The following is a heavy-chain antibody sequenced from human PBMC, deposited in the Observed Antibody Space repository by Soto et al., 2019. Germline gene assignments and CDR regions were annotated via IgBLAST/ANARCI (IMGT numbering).Heavy chain of an antibody. CDR3: SRDPSIVLVPAATYYYYYYGMDV. D-gene: IGHD2-2*01. CDR1: GFTFSSYW. J-gene: IGHJ6*02. CDR2: IKQDGSEK. Sequence: WGSLRLSCAASGFTFSSYWMSWVRQAPGKGLEWVANIKQDGSEKYYVDSVKGRFTISRDNAKNSLYLQMNSLRAEDTAVYYCSRDPSIVLVPAATYYYYYYGMDVWGQGTTVTVS. V-gene: IGHV3-7*01.